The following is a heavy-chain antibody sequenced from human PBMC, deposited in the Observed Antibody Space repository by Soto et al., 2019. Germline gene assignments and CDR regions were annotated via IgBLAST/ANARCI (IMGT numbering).Heavy chain of an antibody. J-gene: IGHJ5*02. Sequence: GGSLRLSCAASGFIFSNFAMNWVRQAPGKGLEWVSGISGSGGNTYYADSVKGRFTISRDNSQNTLYLQMHSLRAEDTAVYYCARVPDRWGQGTLVTVSS. CDR2: ISGSGGNT. V-gene: IGHV3-23*01. CDR1: GFIFSNFA. D-gene: IGHD2-2*01. CDR3: ARVPDR.